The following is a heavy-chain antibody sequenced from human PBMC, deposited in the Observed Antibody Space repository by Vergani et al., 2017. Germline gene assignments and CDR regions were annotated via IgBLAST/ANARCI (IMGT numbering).Heavy chain of an antibody. CDR1: GFTFSSYA. CDR2: ISYDGSNK. CDR3: ARVDDSSGYYPYYFYY. V-gene: IGHV3-30-3*01. Sequence: QVQLVESGGGVVQPGRSLRLSCAASGFTFSSYAMHWVRQAPGKGLEWVAVISYDGSNKYYADSVKGRFTISRDNSKNTLYLQMNSLRAEDTAVYYCARVDDSSGYYPYYFYYWGQGTLVTVSS. D-gene: IGHD3-22*01. J-gene: IGHJ4*02.